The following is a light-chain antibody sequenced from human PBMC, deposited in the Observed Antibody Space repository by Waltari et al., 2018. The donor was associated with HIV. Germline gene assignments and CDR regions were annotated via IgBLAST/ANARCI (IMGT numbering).Light chain of an antibody. J-gene: IGKJ2*01. CDR2: AAS. V-gene: IGKV1-39*01. CDR3: QQSYSIPPYT. Sequence: DIQMTQSPSSLSAFVGDRVTITCRASQSISSYLNWYQQKPGKAPKVLIYAASSLQSGVPPRFSGSGSGTDFTLTISSLQPEDYATYYCQQSYSIPPYTFGQGTKVEIK. CDR1: QSISSY.